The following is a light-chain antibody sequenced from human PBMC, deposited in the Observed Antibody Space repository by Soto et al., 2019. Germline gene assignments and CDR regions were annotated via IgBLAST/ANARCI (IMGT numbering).Light chain of an antibody. CDR1: QDISNW. J-gene: IGKJ1*01. Sequence: IPITQFPSSVYASVGAIVTLTCRAIQDISNWLAWYQQKPGKAPKLLIAAASSLRTGVPSRFSGSGSGTDFTLTISSLQPEDFAVYYCQHYGTSPPWTFGQGTKVDIK. CDR2: AAS. CDR3: QHYGTSPPWT. V-gene: IGKV1-12*01.